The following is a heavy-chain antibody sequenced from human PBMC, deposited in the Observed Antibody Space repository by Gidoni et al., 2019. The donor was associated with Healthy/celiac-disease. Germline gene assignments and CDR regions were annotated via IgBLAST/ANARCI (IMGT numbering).Heavy chain of an antibody. Sequence: QVQLQESGPGLVKPSQNLSLTCTVSGDSIRRGGYYWSWIRQHPGKGLEWIGYIYYSGSTYYNPALKSRVTISVDTSKNQFSLKLSSVTAADTAVYYCARDQGVYEGYSYGGDAFDIWGQGTMVTVSS. D-gene: IGHD5-18*01. J-gene: IGHJ3*02. CDR1: GDSIRRGGYY. V-gene: IGHV4-31*03. CDR2: IYYSGST. CDR3: ARDQGVYEGYSYGGDAFDI.